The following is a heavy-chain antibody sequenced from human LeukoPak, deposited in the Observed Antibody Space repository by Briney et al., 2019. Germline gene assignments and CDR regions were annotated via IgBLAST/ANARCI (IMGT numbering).Heavy chain of an antibody. CDR2: IYWNDDK. V-gene: IGHV2-5*01. D-gene: IGHD1-1*01. J-gene: IGHJ5*02. CDR1: GFSLSASGVG. Sequence: SGPTLVNPTQTLTLTCTFSGFSLSASGVGVGWIRQPPGKALEWLALIYWNDDKRYSPSLKSRLTITKDTSNNQVDLTMTNMDPVDTATYYCAHTLEPSWFDPWGQGTLVTVSS. CDR3: AHTLEPSWFDP.